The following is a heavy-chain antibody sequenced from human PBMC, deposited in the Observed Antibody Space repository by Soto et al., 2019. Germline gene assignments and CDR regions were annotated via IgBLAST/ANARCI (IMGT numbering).Heavy chain of an antibody. CDR1: GFTFSSYG. J-gene: IGHJ6*03. V-gene: IGHV3-33*01. CDR3: ARDPHTVYYYYYMDV. CDR2: IWYDGSNK. Sequence: PGGSLRLSCAASGFTFSSYGMHWVRQAPGKGLEWVAVIWYDGSNKYYADSVKGRFTISRDNSKNTLYLQMNSLRAEDTAVYYCARDPHTVYYYYYMDVWGKGTTVTVSS. D-gene: IGHD2-2*02.